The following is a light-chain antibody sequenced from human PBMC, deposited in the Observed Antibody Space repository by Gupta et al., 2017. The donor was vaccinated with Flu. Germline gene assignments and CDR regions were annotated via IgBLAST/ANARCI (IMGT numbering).Light chain of an antibody. CDR3: CSYAGSYTFYV. CDR1: SSDVGGYKY. CDR2: DVS. Sequence: QSALTQPRSVSGSPGQSVTIPCTGTSSDVGGYKYVSWYQQHPGKAPKLMIYDVSKRPSGVPDRFSGSKSGNTASLTISGLQAEDEADYYCCSYAGSYTFYVFGTGTKVTVL. J-gene: IGLJ1*01. V-gene: IGLV2-11*01.